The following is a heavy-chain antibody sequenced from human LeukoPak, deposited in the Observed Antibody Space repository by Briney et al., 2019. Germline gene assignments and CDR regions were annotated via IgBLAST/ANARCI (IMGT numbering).Heavy chain of an antibody. CDR2: ISYDGSNK. V-gene: IGHV3-30-3*01. D-gene: IGHD2-2*01. CDR1: GFTFSSYA. J-gene: IGHJ6*02. Sequence: GGSLRLSCAASGFTFSSYAMHWVRQAPGKGLGWVAVISYDGSNKYYADSVKGRFTISRDNSKNTLYLQMNSPRAEDTAVYYCARVRDIVVVLDYGMDVWGQGTTVTVSS. CDR3: ARVRDIVVVLDYGMDV.